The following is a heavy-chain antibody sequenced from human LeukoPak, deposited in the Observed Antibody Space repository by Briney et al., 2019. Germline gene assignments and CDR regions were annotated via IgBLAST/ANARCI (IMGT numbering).Heavy chain of an antibody. D-gene: IGHD7-27*01. CDR1: GFAFSSYA. CDR2: VSANGVGT. CDR3: AKEAGLWDFDY. V-gene: IGHV3-23*01. J-gene: IGHJ4*02. Sequence: GGSLRLSCAASGFAFSSYAMSWLRQAPGKGLEWVSTVSANGVGTYYTDSVKGRFTISRDNSKNALYLQMNSLRAEDTAVYHCAKEAGLWDFDYWGQGTLVTVSS.